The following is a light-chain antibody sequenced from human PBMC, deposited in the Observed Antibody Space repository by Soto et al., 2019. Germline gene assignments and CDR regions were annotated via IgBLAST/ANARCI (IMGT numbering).Light chain of an antibody. CDR3: TSYTPIVTLGSV. J-gene: IGLJ1*01. Sequence: QSVLTQPASVSGSPGQSITSSCTGTSSDIGGYNSVSWYQQHPGRAPRLIIYEVTNRPSGVSNRFSASKSGNTASLTISGLQAEDEADYYCTSYTPIVTLGSVFGTGTKVTVL. CDR2: EVT. V-gene: IGLV2-14*01. CDR1: SSDIGGYNS.